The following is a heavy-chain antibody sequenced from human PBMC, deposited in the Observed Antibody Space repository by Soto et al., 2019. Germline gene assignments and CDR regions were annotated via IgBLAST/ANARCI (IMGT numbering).Heavy chain of an antibody. Sequence: GASVKVSCKASGYTFPSSYMHWVRQAPGQGLEWMGIINPSGGSTSYAQKFQGRVTMTRDTSTSTVYMELSSLRSEDTAVYYCARGGVTMIVVVITGPLDYWGQGTLVTVSS. CDR1: GYTFPSSY. CDR3: ARGGVTMIVVVITGPLDY. CDR2: INPSGGST. J-gene: IGHJ4*02. D-gene: IGHD3-22*01. V-gene: IGHV1-46*01.